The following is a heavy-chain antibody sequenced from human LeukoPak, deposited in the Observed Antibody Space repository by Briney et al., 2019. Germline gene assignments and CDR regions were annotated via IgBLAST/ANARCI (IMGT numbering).Heavy chain of an antibody. Sequence: GGSLRLSCAGSGFTFSSQWMSCVRQAPGKGLEWVADINQDGSQEYYVDSVKGRFTISRDNAKNSLYLQMTSLRAEDTAVYYCAGAAYWGQGTLVTVSS. CDR1: GFTFSSQW. V-gene: IGHV3-7*04. CDR2: INQDGSQE. J-gene: IGHJ4*02. CDR3: AGAAY.